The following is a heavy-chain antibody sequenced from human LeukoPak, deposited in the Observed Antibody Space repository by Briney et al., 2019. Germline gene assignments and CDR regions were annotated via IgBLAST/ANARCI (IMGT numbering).Heavy chain of an antibody. Sequence: PSETLSLTCTVSGGSICSSSYYWGWIRQPPGKGLEWIGSIYYSGSTYYNPSLKSRITISVDTSKHQFSLNLSSVTAADTAVYYCASLGITIFGVASWGQGTLVTVSS. CDR2: IYYSGST. V-gene: IGHV4-39*01. CDR1: GGSICSSSYY. J-gene: IGHJ4*02. CDR3: ASLGITIFGVAS. D-gene: IGHD3-3*01.